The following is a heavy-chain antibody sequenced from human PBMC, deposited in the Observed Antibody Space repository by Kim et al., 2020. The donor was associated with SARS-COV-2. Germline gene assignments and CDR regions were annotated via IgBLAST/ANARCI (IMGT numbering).Heavy chain of an antibody. V-gene: IGHV4-59*01. D-gene: IGHD6-13*01. J-gene: IGHJ6*02. CDR1: GGSISSYY. CDR3: ARSSSASKPNYYYYYGMDV. CDR2: IYYSGST. Sequence: SETLSLTCTVSGGSISSYYWSWIRQPPGKGLEWIGYIYYSGSTNYNPSLKSRVNISVDTSKNQFSLKLSSVTAADTAVYYCARSSSASKPNYYYYYGMDVWGQGTTVTVSS.